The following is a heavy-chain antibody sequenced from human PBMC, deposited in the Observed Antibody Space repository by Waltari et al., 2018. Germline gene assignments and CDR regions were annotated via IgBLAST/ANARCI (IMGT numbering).Heavy chain of an antibody. CDR3: ARARYFGLLFAWFDP. J-gene: IGHJ5*02. D-gene: IGHD1-20*01. V-gene: IGHV4-4*02. CDR2: SSHKGDT. CDR1: GESLSSSDW. Sequence: QVQLQESGPGLVKPSGTLSLTCTVSGESLSSSDWWTWVRQPPGKGLEWIGESSHKGDTADLPSLKSRVTSSADKARNQFALKLNSVTAADTAVYFCARARYFGLLFAWFDPWGQGTLVTVSS.